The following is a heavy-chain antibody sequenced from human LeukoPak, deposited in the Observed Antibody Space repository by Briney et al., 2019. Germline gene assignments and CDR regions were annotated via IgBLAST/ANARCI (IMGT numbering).Heavy chain of an antibody. V-gene: IGHV3-23*01. Sequence: PGGSLRLSCSVSGFTFDSYARGWVRQAPGMGLEWVSSISRSGDASFYAASVRGRFSISRDNSKNTLYLQMGSLGADDTALYYCAKDLLPTWHNWFDSWGQGTLVTVSS. CDR2: ISRSGDAS. D-gene: IGHD5-12*01. CDR1: GFTFDSYA. CDR3: AKDLLPTWHNWFDS. J-gene: IGHJ5*01.